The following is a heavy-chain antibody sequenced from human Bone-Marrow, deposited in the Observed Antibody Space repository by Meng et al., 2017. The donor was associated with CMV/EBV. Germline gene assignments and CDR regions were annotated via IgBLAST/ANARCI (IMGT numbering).Heavy chain of an antibody. V-gene: IGHV3-30-3*01. D-gene: IGHD3-3*01. CDR3: ASGPIFGDFFDY. CDR1: GFTFSSYA. J-gene: IGHJ4*02. Sequence: GGSLRLSCAASGFTFSSYAMHWVRQAPGKGLEWVAVISYDGSNKYYADSVKGRFTISRDNAKNSLYLQMNSLRAEDTAVYYCASGPIFGDFFDYWGQGTLVTVSS. CDR2: ISYDGSNK.